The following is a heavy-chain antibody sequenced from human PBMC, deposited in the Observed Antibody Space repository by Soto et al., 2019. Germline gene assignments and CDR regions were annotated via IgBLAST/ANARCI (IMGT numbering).Heavy chain of an antibody. J-gene: IGHJ4*02. CDR3: AKGDILTGSRQGWDY. D-gene: IGHD3-9*01. Sequence: GGSLRLSCAASGFTFSSYGMHWVRQAPGKGLEWVAVISYDGSNKYYADSVKGRFTISRDNSKNTLDLQMDSLRAEDTAVYYCAKGDILTGSRQGWDYWGQGTLVTVSS. CDR2: ISYDGSNK. V-gene: IGHV3-30*18. CDR1: GFTFSSYG.